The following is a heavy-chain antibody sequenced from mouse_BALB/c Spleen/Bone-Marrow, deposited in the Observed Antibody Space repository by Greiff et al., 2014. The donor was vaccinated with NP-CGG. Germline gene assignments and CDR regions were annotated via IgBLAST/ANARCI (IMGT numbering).Heavy chain of an antibody. J-gene: IGHJ3*01. CDR1: GFNIKNTY. V-gene: IGHV14-3*02. D-gene: IGHD1-1*01. CDR3: ATYYNGSSLFAY. CDR2: IDPANVNT. Sequence: EVQLQQSGAELVKPGASVKLSCTASGFNIKNTYIHWVKQRPEQGLEWIGRIDPANVNTKYDPKFQGKATITADTSSNTAYLQLRSLTSEDAAVYYCATYYNGSSLFAYWGQGTLVTVSA.